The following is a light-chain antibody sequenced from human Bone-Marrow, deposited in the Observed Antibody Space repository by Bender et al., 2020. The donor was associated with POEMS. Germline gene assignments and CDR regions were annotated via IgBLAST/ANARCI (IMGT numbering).Light chain of an antibody. V-gene: IGLV1-47*01. CDR1: SSNIENF. J-gene: IGLJ2*01. CDR2: RNN. CDR3: VAWDDTLNGWV. Sequence: QSVLTQPPSASGTPGQRVTISCSGSSSNIENFIFWYQQLPGTAPRLLIYRNNQRPSGVPDRFSGSKSGASASLAISGLRSEDEADYYCVAWDDTLNGWVFGGGTKLTVL.